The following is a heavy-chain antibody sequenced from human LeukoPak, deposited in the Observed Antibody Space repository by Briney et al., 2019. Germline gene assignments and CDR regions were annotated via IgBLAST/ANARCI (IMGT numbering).Heavy chain of an antibody. CDR2: ISYDGSNK. V-gene: IGHV3-30*18. Sequence: PGGSLRLSCAASGVTFGRNGMHWLRQAPGKGLEWVAVISYDGSNKYYADSVKGRFTISRENTKNTMYLQMNSLRAEETGVYYAANLRRWIPHYFDYWGQAALVTVSS. J-gene: IGHJ4*02. D-gene: IGHD5-18*01. CDR3: ANLRRWIPHYFDY. CDR1: GVTFGRNG.